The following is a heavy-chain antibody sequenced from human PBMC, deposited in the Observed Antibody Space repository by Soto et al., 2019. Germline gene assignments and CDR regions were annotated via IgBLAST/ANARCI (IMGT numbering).Heavy chain of an antibody. J-gene: IGHJ6*03. CDR3: ARDDGHCSGGRCYGVPMDG. Sequence: EVQLVESGGGLVQPGGSLRLSCAASGFTVSSNYMTWVRQAPGKGLEWVSLIQSGGRTYYAGSVKGRFTISRDNSKNTLFLQMNSLRVEDTAVYYCARDDGHCSGGRCYGVPMDGWGKGTTVTVSS. D-gene: IGHD2-15*01. V-gene: IGHV3-66*01. CDR2: IQSGGRT. CDR1: GFTVSSNY.